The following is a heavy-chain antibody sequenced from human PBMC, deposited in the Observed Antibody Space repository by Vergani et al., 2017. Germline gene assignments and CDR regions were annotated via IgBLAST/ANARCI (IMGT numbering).Heavy chain of an antibody. D-gene: IGHD2-21*02. CDR3: ARGGWLVPDV. CDR2: ISYSGDT. V-gene: IGHV4-59*01. CDR1: GDSISPYF. J-gene: IGHJ4*02. Sequence: QVQLHESGPGLVKPSETLSLTCTVSGDSISPYFWTWLRQPPGQGLEWIGYISYSGDTNCAPSLKSRVSISLDTSKNQFSLQVNSVTPSDTAVYYCARGGWLVPDVWGQGTLVTVSS.